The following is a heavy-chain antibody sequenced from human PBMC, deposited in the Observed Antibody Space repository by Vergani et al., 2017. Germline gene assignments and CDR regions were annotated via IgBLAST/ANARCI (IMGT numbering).Heavy chain of an antibody. CDR3: AREGYCSGGSCPYDY. D-gene: IGHD2-15*01. CDR2: ISSSSSTI. Sequence: EVQLVESGGGLVQPGGSLRLSCAASGFTFSSYSMNWVRQAPGKGLEWVSYISSSSSTIYYADSVKGRFTISRDNAKNSLYLQMNSLRAEDTAVYYCAREGYCSGGSCPYDYWGQGTLVTVSS. J-gene: IGHJ4*02. CDR1: GFTFSSYS. V-gene: IGHV3-48*01.